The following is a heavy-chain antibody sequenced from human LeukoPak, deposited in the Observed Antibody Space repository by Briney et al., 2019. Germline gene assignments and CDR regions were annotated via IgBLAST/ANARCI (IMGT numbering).Heavy chain of an antibody. CDR3: AKRIAAAGGNDAFDI. CDR1: GFTVSSYA. J-gene: IGHJ3*02. D-gene: IGHD6-13*01. CDR2: ISGSGGST. Sequence: PGGSLRLSCAASGFTVSSYAMSWVRQAPGKGLEWVSAISGSGGSTYYADSVKGRFTISRDNSKNTLYLQMNSLRAEDTAVYYCAKRIAAAGGNDAFDIWGQGTMVTVSS. V-gene: IGHV3-23*01.